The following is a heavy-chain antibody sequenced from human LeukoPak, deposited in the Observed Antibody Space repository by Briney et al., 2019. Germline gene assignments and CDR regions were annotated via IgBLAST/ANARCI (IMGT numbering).Heavy chain of an antibody. CDR1: GYTFTGYY. J-gene: IGHJ5*02. V-gene: IGHV1-2*02. CDR3: ARYYYDSSGYDWFDP. D-gene: IGHD3-22*01. CDR2: INPNSGGT. Sequence: RASVKVSCKASGYTFTGYYMHWVRQAPGQGLGWMGWINPNSGGTNYAQKFQGRVTMTRDTSISTAYMELSRLRSDDTAVYYCARYYYDSSGYDWFDPWGQGTLVTVSS.